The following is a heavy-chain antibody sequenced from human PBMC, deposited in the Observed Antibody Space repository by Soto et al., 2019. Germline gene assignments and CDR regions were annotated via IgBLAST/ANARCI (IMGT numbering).Heavy chain of an antibody. CDR1: GYTFTSYY. V-gene: IGHV1-46*01. CDR3: ASGYDSSGYYPGPLGSHAFDI. J-gene: IGHJ3*02. Sequence: ASVKVSCKASGYTFTSYYMHWVRQAPGQGLEWMGIINPSGGSTSYAQKFQGRVTVTRDTSTSTVYMELSSLRSEDTAVYYCASGYDSSGYYPGPLGSHAFDIWGQGTMVTVSS. CDR2: INPSGGST. D-gene: IGHD3-22*01.